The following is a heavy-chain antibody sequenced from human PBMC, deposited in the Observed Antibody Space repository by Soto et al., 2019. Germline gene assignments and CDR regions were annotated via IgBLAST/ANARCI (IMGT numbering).Heavy chain of an antibody. J-gene: IGHJ4*02. CDR3: GRDSRWCSGGSCYYDY. D-gene: IGHD2-15*01. CDR2: INPNSGGT. CDR1: GYTFTGYY. V-gene: IGHV1-2*04. Sequence: ASVKVSCKASGYTFTGYYMHWVRQAPGQGLEWMGWINPNSGGTNYAQKFQGWVTMTRDTSISTAYMELSRLRSDDTAVYYCGRDSRWCSGGSCYYDYWGQGTLVTVSS.